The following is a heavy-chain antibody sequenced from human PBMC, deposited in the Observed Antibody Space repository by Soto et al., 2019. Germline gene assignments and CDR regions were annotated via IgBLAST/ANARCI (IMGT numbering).Heavy chain of an antibody. CDR3: ARGGSPLVGVDY. V-gene: IGHV1-18*01. CDR2: ISAYNGNT. Sequence: ASVKVSCKASVYPSPSYGISWVRQAPGQGLEWMGWISAYNGNTNYAQKLQGRVTMTTDTSTSTAYMELRSLRSDDTAVYYCARGGSPLVGVDYWGQGTLVTVSS. CDR1: VYPSPSYG. J-gene: IGHJ4*02. D-gene: IGHD3-10*01.